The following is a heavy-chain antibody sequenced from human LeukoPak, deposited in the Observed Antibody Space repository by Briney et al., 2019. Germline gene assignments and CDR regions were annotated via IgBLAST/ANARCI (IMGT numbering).Heavy chain of an antibody. D-gene: IGHD6-19*01. CDR2: IYYSGST. J-gene: IGHJ4*02. CDR1: GGSISSYY. CDR3: ARRGSGSWWVFDY. V-gene: IGHV4-59*01. Sequence: SETLSPTCILYGGSISSYYWSWIRQPPGKGLEWDGYIYYSGSTNYNQSLKSRVTISVDTSKNQFSLKLSSVTAADTAVYYCARRGSGSWWVFDYWGQGTLVTVFS.